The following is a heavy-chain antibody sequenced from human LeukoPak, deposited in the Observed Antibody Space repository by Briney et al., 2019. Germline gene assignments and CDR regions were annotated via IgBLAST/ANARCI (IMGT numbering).Heavy chain of an antibody. CDR3: ARDDFEYSVHYGMDV. CDR2: VYRSGNT. Sequence: SETLSLTCSVSGGSISTYYWSWIRQPAGKGLEWIGRVYRSGNTNYNPSLKSRVTMSVDTSKNQISLRLRSVTAADTAVYYCARDDFEYSVHYGMDVRGQGTTVTVSS. J-gene: IGHJ6*02. CDR1: GGSISTYY. D-gene: IGHD3-9*01. V-gene: IGHV4-4*07.